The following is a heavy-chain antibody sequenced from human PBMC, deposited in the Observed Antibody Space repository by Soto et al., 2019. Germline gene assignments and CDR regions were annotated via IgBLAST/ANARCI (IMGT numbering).Heavy chain of an antibody. CDR2: IYYSGST. CDR3: ARLLRVATTKGWDYYYYMDV. D-gene: IGHD5-12*01. J-gene: IGHJ6*03. CDR1: GGSISSYY. V-gene: IGHV4-59*08. Sequence: SETLSLTCTVSGGSISSYYWSWIRQPPGKGLEWIGYIYYSGSTNYNPSLKSRVTISVDTSKNQFSLKLSSVTAADTAVYYCARLLRVATTKGWDYYYYMDVWGKGTTVTVSS.